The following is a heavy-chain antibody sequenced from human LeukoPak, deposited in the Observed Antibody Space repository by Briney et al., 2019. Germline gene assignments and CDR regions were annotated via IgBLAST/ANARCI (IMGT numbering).Heavy chain of an antibody. V-gene: IGHV3-30*03. CDR1: GFTFYSYA. CDR2: ISYDGRRK. Sequence: PGRSLRLSCAASGFTFYSYAMHWVRQAPGKGLEWVALISYDGRRKHFADSVRGRFTISRDNSKNTLYLQMNSLRAEDTAVYYCARPYYYDSSASAMDVWGQGTTVTVSS. CDR3: ARPYYYDSSASAMDV. J-gene: IGHJ6*02. D-gene: IGHD3-22*01.